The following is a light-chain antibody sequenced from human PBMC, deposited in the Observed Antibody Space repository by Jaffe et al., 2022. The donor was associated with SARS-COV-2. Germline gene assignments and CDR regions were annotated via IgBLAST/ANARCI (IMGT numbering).Light chain of an antibody. CDR3: QQHDGP. J-gene: IGKJ4*01. CDR1: QAISNW. CDR2: SAS. V-gene: IGKV1-5*03. Sequence: DIQMTQSPSTLSASVGDRVTITCRASQAISNWLAWYQLKPGKAPKLLIYSASRLESGVPSRFSGSGSGTEFTLTISSLQPDDFATYYCQQHDGPFGGGTKVEIK.